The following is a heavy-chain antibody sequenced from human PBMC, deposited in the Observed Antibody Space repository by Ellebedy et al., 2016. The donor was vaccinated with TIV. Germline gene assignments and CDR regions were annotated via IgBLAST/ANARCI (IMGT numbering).Heavy chain of an antibody. Sequence: GSLRLXCTVSGGSISGGHWGWVRQPPGKRLEWIGTLHSNGNTYTDPSLESRVTISADTSKNHFSLGLTSVTAADTAIYYCARQPTGFPNWFGPWGQGTLVTVSS. CDR3: ARQPTGFPNWFGP. CDR1: GGSISGGH. D-gene: IGHD3-9*01. V-gene: IGHV4-39*02. J-gene: IGHJ5*02. CDR2: LHSNGNT.